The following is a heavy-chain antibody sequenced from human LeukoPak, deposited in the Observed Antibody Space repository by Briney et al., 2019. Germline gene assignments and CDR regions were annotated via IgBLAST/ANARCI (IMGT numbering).Heavy chain of an antibody. CDR1: GFTFSSYA. CDR2: ISYDGSNK. J-gene: IGHJ4*02. D-gene: IGHD5-18*01. V-gene: IGHV3-30-3*01. Sequence: PERSLRLSCAASGFTFSSYAMHWVRQAPGKGLEWVAVISYDGSNKYYADSVKGRFTISRDNSKNTLYLQMNSLRAEDTAVYYCARARDVDTALDYWGQGTLVTVSS. CDR3: ARARDVDTALDY.